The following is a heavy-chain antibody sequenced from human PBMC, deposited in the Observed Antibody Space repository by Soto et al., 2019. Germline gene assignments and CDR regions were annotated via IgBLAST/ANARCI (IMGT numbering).Heavy chain of an antibody. Sequence: GGSLRLSCAASGFTFSSYAMSWVRQAPGKGLEWVSAISGSGGSTYYADSVKGRFTISRDNSKNTLYLQMNSLRAEDTAVYYCAKEQATGRITIFGVENNWFDPWGQGTLVTVSS. CDR3: AKEQATGRITIFGVENNWFDP. CDR2: ISGSGGST. J-gene: IGHJ5*02. D-gene: IGHD3-3*01. CDR1: GFTFSSYA. V-gene: IGHV3-23*01.